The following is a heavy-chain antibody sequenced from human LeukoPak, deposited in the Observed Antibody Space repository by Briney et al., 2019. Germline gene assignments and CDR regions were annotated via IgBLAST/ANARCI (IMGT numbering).Heavy chain of an antibody. CDR1: GYTLTELS. Sequence: AAVKVTFQVSGYTLTELSMHWVGPAPGKGVEGMGGFDPEDGETIYPQKFQGRVIMTEDTFTDPAAMALSNLTAGDTAVYYFATARRITIVGVVLWGQGTLVTVSS. D-gene: IGHD3-3*01. CDR2: FDPEDGET. CDR3: ATARRITIVGVVL. V-gene: IGHV1-24*01. J-gene: IGHJ4*02.